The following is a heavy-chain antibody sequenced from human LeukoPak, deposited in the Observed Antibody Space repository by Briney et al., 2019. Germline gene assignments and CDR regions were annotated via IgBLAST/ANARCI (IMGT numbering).Heavy chain of an antibody. Sequence: GRSLRLSCAASGFTFSSYAMRWVRQAPGKGLEWVAVISYDGSNKYYADSVKGRFTISRDNSKNTLYLQMNSLRAEDTAVYYCARDYGGAYFDYWGQGTLVTVSS. CDR1: GFTFSSYA. CDR2: ISYDGSNK. V-gene: IGHV3-30-3*01. CDR3: ARDYGGAYFDY. D-gene: IGHD3-16*01. J-gene: IGHJ4*02.